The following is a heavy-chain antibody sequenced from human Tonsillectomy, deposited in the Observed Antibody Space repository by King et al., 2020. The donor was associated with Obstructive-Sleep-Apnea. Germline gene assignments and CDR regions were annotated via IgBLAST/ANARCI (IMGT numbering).Heavy chain of an antibody. CDR3: ASNYGDQGWFDP. CDR1: GGSISSYY. J-gene: IGHJ5*02. CDR2: IYYSGST. Sequence: VQLQESGPGLVKPSETLSLTCTVSGGSISSYYWSWIRQPPGKGLEWIGYIYYSGSTNYNPSLKSRVTISVDTSKNQFSLKLSSVTAADTAVYYCASNYGDQGWFDPWGQGTLVTVSS. V-gene: IGHV4-59*01. D-gene: IGHD4-17*01.